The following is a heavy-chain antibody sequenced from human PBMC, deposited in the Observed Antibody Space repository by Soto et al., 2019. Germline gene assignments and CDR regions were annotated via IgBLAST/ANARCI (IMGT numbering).Heavy chain of an antibody. CDR2: ISGSGGST. J-gene: IGHJ6*03. D-gene: IGHD3-10*01. CDR1: GFTFSSYA. Sequence: EVQLLESGGGLVQPGGSLRLSCAASGFTFSSYAMSWVRQAPGKGLEWVSAISGSGGSTYYADSVKGRFTISRDNSKNTLYLQMNSLRVEDTAVYYCAKDAGSGSYFYYYYMDVWGKGTTVTVSS. V-gene: IGHV3-23*01. CDR3: AKDAGSGSYFYYYYMDV.